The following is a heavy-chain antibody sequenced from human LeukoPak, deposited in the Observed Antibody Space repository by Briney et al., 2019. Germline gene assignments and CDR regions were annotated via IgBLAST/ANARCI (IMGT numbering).Heavy chain of an antibody. Sequence: TTGGSLRLSCAASGFSVSTNYVSWVRQAPGKGLEWVGRVKSKADDGTTDYAAPVQGRFTISRDDSKNTLSLQMNSLKTEDTAVYYCATEGGSGSYYGDDAFDMWGQGTMVTVSS. CDR1: GFSVSTNY. CDR2: VKSKADDGTT. J-gene: IGHJ3*02. CDR3: ATEGGSGSYYGDDAFDM. V-gene: IGHV3-15*01. D-gene: IGHD3-10*01.